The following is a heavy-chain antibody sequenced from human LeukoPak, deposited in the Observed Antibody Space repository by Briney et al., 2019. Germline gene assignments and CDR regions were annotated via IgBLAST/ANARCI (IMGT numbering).Heavy chain of an antibody. CDR1: GFTFSSYA. J-gene: IGHJ4*02. CDR2: ISGSGGST. Sequence: GGSLRLSCAASGFTFSSYAMSWVRQAPGKGLEWVSAISGSGGSTYYADSVKGRFTISRDNSKNTLYLQMNSLRAEDTAVYHCAKGEVRAAAGTGFDYWGQGTLVTVPS. D-gene: IGHD6-13*01. V-gene: IGHV3-23*01. CDR3: AKGEVRAAAGTGFDY.